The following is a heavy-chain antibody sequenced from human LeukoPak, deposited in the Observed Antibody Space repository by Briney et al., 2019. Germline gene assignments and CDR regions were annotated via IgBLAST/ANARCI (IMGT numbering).Heavy chain of an antibody. J-gene: IGHJ4*02. CDR2: ISYDGSNK. CDR1: GFTFSSYA. Sequence: GGSLRLSCAASGFTFSSYAMHWVRQAPGKGLEWVAVISYDGSNKYYADSVKGRFTISRDNSKNTLYLQMNGLRAEDTAVYYCARRGSSGWYRWYFDYWGQGTLVTVSS. CDR3: ARRGSSGWYRWYFDY. D-gene: IGHD6-19*01. V-gene: IGHV3-30*04.